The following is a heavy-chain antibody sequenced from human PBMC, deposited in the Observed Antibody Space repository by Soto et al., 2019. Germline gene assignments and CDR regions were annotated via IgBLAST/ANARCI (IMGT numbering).Heavy chain of an antibody. CDR1: GGSVSSGSYY. CDR2: IYCSGST. Sequence: SETLSLTCTVSGGSVSSGSYYWSWIRQPPGKGLEWIGYIYCSGSTNYNPSLKSRVTISVDTSKNQFSLKLSSVTAADTAVYYWARDLQLEDWFDPWGQGTLVTVSS. J-gene: IGHJ5*02. D-gene: IGHD5-18*01. CDR3: ARDLQLEDWFDP. V-gene: IGHV4-61*01.